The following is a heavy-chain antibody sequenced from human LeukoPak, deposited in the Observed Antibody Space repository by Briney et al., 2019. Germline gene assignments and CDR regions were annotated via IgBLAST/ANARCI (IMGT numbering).Heavy chain of an antibody. CDR3: ARDQGFAGHPTLQH. D-gene: IGHD3-16*01. J-gene: IGHJ1*01. V-gene: IGHV1-18*01. CDR2: ISDYSGNT. Sequence: GASVKVSCKASGYTFTSYVISWVRQAPGQGLEWMGWISDYSGNTNYAQKFQGRVTMTTDTSTSTAYMELSSLRSEDTAVYYCARDQGFAGHPTLQHWGQGTLVTVSS. CDR1: GYTFTSYV.